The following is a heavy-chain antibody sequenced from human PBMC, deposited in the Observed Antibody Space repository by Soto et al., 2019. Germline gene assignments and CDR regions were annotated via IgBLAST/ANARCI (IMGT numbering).Heavy chain of an antibody. CDR2: ISTYNGDT. CDR1: GYTFTTSG. CDR3: VRQGSWPYYYYGLDV. D-gene: IGHD1-26*01. J-gene: IGHJ6*02. Sequence: QVQLVQSGPEVKKPGASVKVSCEASGYTFTTSGISWVRQAPGQGLEWMGWISTYNGDTNSAQKFQGRVTMTADTSTGTAYMELMSLKSDDTAVYYCVRQGSWPYYYYGLDVWGQGTTVTVSS. V-gene: IGHV1-18*01.